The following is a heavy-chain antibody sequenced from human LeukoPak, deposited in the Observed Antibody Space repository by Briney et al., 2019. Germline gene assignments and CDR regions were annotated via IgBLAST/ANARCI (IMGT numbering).Heavy chain of an antibody. Sequence: ASVKVSCKASGYTFTSYYMHWVRQAPGQGLEGMGIINPSGGSTSYAQKFQGRVTMTRDTSTSTVYMELSSLRSEDTAVYYCAKGGRVASYGIRWYWYFDLWGRGTLVTVSS. CDR2: INPSGGST. CDR3: AKGGRVASYGIRWYWYFDL. CDR1: GYTFTSYY. V-gene: IGHV1-46*03. J-gene: IGHJ2*01. D-gene: IGHD5-18*01.